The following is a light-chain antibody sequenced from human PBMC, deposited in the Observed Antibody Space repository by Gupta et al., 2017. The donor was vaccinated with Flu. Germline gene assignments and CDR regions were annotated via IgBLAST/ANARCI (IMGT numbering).Light chain of an antibody. CDR2: AAS. Sequence: PSSLSAFTGDRVTITCRASQGISSYLAWYQQKPGKAPKLLIYAASTLQSGVPSRFSGSGSGTDFTLTISCLQSEDFATYYCQQYYSYPRTFGPGTKVDIK. V-gene: IGKV1-8*01. CDR3: QQYYSYPRT. CDR1: QGISSY. J-gene: IGKJ3*01.